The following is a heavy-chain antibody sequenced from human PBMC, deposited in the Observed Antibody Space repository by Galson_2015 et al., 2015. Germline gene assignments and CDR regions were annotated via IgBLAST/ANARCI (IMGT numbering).Heavy chain of an antibody. Sequence: CAISGDSVSSHSAAWNWIRQSPSRGLEWLGRTYYRSKWYNDYAVSVKSRITINPDTSKNQFSLQLNSVTPEDTAVYYCARKGAAVDTCDYWGQGTLVPVSS. CDR1: GDSVSSHSAA. CDR3: ARKGAAVDTCDY. D-gene: IGHD6-13*01. V-gene: IGHV6-1*01. CDR2: TYYRSKWYN. J-gene: IGHJ4*02.